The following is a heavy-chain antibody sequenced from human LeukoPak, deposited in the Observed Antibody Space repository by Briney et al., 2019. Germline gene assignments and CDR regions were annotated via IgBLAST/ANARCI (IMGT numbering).Heavy chain of an antibody. D-gene: IGHD6-13*01. J-gene: IGHJ4*02. CDR3: ARDRYSSS. CDR2: IKQDGSEK. V-gene: IGHV3-7*01. CDR1: GFTFSSYW. Sequence: TGGSLRLSCAVSGFTFSSYWVSWVRQAPGKGLEWVANIKQDGSEKNSVDSVKGRFTISRDNAKNSLYLQMNSLRVEDTAVYYCARDRYSSSWGQGTLVTVSS.